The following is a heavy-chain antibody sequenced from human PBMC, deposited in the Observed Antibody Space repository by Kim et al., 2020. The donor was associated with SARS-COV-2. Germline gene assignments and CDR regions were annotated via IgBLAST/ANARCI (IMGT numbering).Heavy chain of an antibody. CDR3: AKVQPRYYFYYGMDV. CDR2: ISWNSGSI. CDR1: GFTFGYYA. Sequence: GGSLRLSCAASGFTFGYYAMHWVRQAPGKGLEWVSGISWNSGSIGYATSVKGRFTISRDNAKNSLYLQMNSLRAEDTALYYCAKVQPRYYFYYGMDVWGQGTTVTVSS. J-gene: IGHJ6*02. V-gene: IGHV3-9*01.